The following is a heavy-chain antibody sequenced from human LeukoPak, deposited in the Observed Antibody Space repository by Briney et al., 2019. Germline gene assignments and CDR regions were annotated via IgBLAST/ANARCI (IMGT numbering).Heavy chain of an antibody. CDR1: GGTFSSYA. Sequence: SVKVSFKASGGTFSSYAISWVRQAPGQGVEWMGRIIPIFGIANYAQKFQGRVTITADKSTSTAYMELSSLRSEDTGVYYCARVYDYVWGRGHNSFDPWGQGTLVTVSS. CDR3: ARVYDYVWGRGHNSFDP. V-gene: IGHV1-69*04. J-gene: IGHJ5*02. D-gene: IGHD3-16*01. CDR2: IIPIFGIA.